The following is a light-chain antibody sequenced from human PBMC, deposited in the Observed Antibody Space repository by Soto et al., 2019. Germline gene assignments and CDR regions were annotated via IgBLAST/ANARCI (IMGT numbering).Light chain of an antibody. CDR2: GAS. CDR3: QQYGSSPYT. V-gene: IGKV3-20*01. J-gene: IGKJ2*01. CDR1: QSVSSSY. Sequence: EIVLTQSPGTLSLSPGERATLSCRASQSVSSSYLAWYQQKPGQAPRLLIYGASSRATGIPDRFSGSGSGTDFTLTISRLEPEDLAGYYCQQYGSSPYTFGQGTKLEIK.